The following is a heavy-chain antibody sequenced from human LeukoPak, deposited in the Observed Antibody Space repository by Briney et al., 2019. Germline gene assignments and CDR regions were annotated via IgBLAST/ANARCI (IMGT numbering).Heavy chain of an antibody. CDR2: ISSSSSYI. J-gene: IGHJ6*03. D-gene: IGHD3-10*01. CDR3: ARVMAPYYYYYMDV. V-gene: IGHV3-21*01. CDR1: GFTFSSYS. Sequence: PGGSLRLSCAASGFTFSSYSMNWVRQAPGKGLEWVSSISSSSSYIYYADSVKGRFTISRDNAKNSLYLQMNSLRAEDTAVCYCARVMAPYYYYYMDVWGKGTAVTVSS.